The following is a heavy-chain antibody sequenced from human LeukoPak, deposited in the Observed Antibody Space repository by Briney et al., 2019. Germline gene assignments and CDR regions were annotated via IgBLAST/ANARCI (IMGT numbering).Heavy chain of an antibody. CDR2: IYSGGST. V-gene: IGHV3-66*01. CDR3: ASPPYGSGSYLSPEEAYYYGMDV. Sequence: PGGSLRLSCAASGFTVSSNYMSWVRQAPGKGLEWVSVIYSGGSTYYADSVKGRFTISRDNSKNTLYLQMNSLRAEDTAVYYCASPPYGSGSYLSPEEAYYYGMDVRGQGTTVTVSS. D-gene: IGHD3-10*01. J-gene: IGHJ6*02. CDR1: GFTVSSNY.